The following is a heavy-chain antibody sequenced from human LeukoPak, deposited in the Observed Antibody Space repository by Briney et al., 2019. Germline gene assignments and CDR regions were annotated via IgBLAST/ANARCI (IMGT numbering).Heavy chain of an antibody. Sequence: GASVKVSCKASGYIFTDYNIQGVRQAPGQGLEWRGGINPISGATKSAQRFPGGVAMPRDTSISTAYMELISLRYDDTAVYYCARGPASGYLSTTFASSGQGTPVTVSS. D-gene: IGHD3-22*01. J-gene: IGHJ4*02. CDR2: INPISGAT. CDR3: ARGPASGYLSTTFAS. V-gene: IGHV1-2*02. CDR1: GYIFTDYN.